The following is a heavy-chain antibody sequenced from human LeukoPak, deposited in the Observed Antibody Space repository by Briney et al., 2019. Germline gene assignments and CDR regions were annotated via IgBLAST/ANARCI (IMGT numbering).Heavy chain of an antibody. CDR1: GGTFNNYA. CDR2: IFPLFETT. J-gene: IGHJ4*02. Sequence: SVKVSCKATGGTFNNYAINWVRQAPGQGLEWMGGIFPLFETTNYAQRFRGRVTITADESTSTAYMELNSLRTEDTAVYYCARGKESHGHYFHYWGQGTLVTVSS. V-gene: IGHV1-69*13. CDR3: ARGKESHGHYFHY.